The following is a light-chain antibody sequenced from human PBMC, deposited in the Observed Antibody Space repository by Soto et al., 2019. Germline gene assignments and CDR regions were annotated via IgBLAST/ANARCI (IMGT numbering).Light chain of an antibody. J-gene: IGKJ2*01. CDR2: GAS. CDR1: QSVSSNY. V-gene: IGKV3-20*01. CDR3: QQYGSSPHT. Sequence: EIVLTQSPGTLSLSPGERATLSCRASQSVSSNYLGWYQQKPGQAPRLLIYGASSRATAIPDRFSGSGSGTDFTLTISRLEPEDFAVYYCQQYGSSPHTFGQGTKVDIK.